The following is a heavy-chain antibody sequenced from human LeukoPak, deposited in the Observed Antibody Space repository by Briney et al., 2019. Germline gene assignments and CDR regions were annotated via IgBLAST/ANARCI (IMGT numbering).Heavy chain of an antibody. CDR1: VFILSSYG. D-gene: IGHD6-13*01. V-gene: IGHV3-7*03. J-gene: IGHJ4*02. Sequence: GWSLRLSCAASVFILSSYGMHWVRQPPARGLEWVANIKQDGSVKSYVDSVKGRFTISRDNAKNSLYLQVNSLSLTAEDTAVYYCARIGYSSSAFDYWGQGTLVTVSS. CDR3: ARIGYSSSAFDY. CDR2: IKQDGSVK.